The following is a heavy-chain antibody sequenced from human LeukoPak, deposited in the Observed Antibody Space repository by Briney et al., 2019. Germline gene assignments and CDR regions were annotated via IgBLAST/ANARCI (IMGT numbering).Heavy chain of an antibody. Sequence: ASVKVSCKASGYTFTSYAMHWVRQAPGQRLEWMGWINAGNGNTKYSQKFQGRVTITRDTSASTAYMELSSLRSEDTAVYYCARGDPDHPGSLGYYYGMDVWGQGTTVTVSS. CDR2: INAGNGNT. CDR1: GYTFTSYA. D-gene: IGHD6-13*01. CDR3: ARGDPDHPGSLGYYYGMDV. J-gene: IGHJ6*02. V-gene: IGHV1-3*01.